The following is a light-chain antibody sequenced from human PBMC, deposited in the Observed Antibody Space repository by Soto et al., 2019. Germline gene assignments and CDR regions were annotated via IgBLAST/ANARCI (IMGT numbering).Light chain of an antibody. Sequence: EIPMTQSPSSLSASVGNRVTITCRASQGSSTYLNWYQKKPGKAPKLLIYAASSLQSGVPSRFSGSGSETDFTLTISSLQPEDFATYSCQQSYSTTWTFGQGTKVDIK. CDR3: QQSYSTTWT. CDR2: AAS. J-gene: IGKJ1*01. CDR1: QGSSTY. V-gene: IGKV1-39*01.